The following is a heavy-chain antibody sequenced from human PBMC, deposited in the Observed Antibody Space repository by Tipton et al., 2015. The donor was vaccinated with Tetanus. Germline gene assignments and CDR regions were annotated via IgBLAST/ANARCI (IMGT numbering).Heavy chain of an antibody. CDR2: INGGGGNT. Sequence: SLRLSCAASGFNFGSYAMNWVRQAPGMGLEWVSDINGGGGNTHYADSVKGRFTISRDNSKNTVYLQMNSLRVEDTALYYCAKDRSFALVNALDMWGPGTLVTVS. J-gene: IGHJ3*02. CDR3: AKDRSFALVNALDM. D-gene: IGHD3/OR15-3a*01. V-gene: IGHV3-23*01. CDR1: GFNFGSYA.